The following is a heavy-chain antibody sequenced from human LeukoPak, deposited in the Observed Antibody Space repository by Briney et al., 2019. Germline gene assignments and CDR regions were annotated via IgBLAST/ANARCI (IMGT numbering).Heavy chain of an antibody. CDR3: ARSGICSSTSCRPYYYMDV. J-gene: IGHJ6*03. V-gene: IGHV1-69*06. CDR1: GGSFVGYS. D-gene: IGHD2-2*01. Sequence: ASLKVSCKTSGGSFVGYSVAWVRQATCQGLEWMGGIIPVSGTANYKQQFQGRVIIIADISTNTVYMELSSLTSDDAAVYYCARSGICSSTSCRPYYYMDVWGKGTTVTVSS. CDR2: IIPVSGTA.